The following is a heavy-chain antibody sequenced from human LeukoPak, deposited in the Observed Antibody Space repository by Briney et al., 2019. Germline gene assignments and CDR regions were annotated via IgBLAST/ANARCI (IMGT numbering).Heavy chain of an antibody. V-gene: IGHV4-59*01. D-gene: IGHD5-18*01. J-gene: IGHJ6*03. Sequence: PSETLSLTCTVSSYSISRVYYWAWIRQPPGKGLEWIGYIYYSGGTNYNPSLKSRVTISVDTSKNQFSLKPSSVTAADTAVYYCARVKRGYSYGPLEYYYFCMDVWGKGTTVTVSS. CDR2: IYYSGGT. CDR1: SYSISRVYY. CDR3: ARVKRGYSYGPLEYYYFCMDV.